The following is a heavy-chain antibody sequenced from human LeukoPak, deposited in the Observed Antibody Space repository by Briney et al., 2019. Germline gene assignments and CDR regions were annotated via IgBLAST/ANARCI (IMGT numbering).Heavy chain of an antibody. Sequence: PSETLSLTCTVSGGAISSFYWSWVRQPPGKGLEWLGYIYYSGSTDYNPSLTSRVTISVDMSRNQSSLKLRSVTAADTAVYYCARGKVDLYGMDVWGQGTPITVSS. CDR3: ARGKVDLYGMDV. V-gene: IGHV4-59*01. CDR2: IYYSGST. J-gene: IGHJ6*02. CDR1: GGAISSFY. D-gene: IGHD1-26*01.